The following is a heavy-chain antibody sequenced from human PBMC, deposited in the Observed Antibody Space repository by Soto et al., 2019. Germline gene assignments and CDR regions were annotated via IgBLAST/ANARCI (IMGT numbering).Heavy chain of an antibody. CDR3: ARGGEFYVLDV. Sequence: QVQLQESGPGLVKPSETLSLTCTVSGGSISGYYWTWIRQPAGKGLEWIGRKHTSGTTNYNPSLKSRVTMYIDTSTNQFSLNLSPVTAADAGVYYCARGGEFYVLDVWGQGTTVAVSS. CDR1: GGSISGYY. D-gene: IGHD3-16*01. CDR2: KHTSGTT. J-gene: IGHJ6*02. V-gene: IGHV4-4*07.